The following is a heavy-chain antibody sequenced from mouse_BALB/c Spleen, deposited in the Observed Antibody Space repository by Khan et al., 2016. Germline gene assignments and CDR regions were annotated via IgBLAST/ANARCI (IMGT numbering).Heavy chain of an antibody. CDR2: ISYSCST. J-gene: IGHJ2*01. CDR1: GYSITSGYG. V-gene: IGHV3-2*02. CDR3: ARTARIKY. D-gene: IGHD1-2*01. Sequence: QFEESGPGLVKPSQSLSLTCTVTGYSITSGYGWNWIRQFPGNKLEWMGYISYSCSTNYNPSLKSRISITRDTSKNQFFLQLNSETTENTATYYCARTARIKYWGQGTTLTVSS.